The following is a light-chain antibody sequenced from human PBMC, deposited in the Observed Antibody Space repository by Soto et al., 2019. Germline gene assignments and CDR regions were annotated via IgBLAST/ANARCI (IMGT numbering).Light chain of an antibody. V-gene: IGKV3-20*01. J-gene: IGKJ2*01. Sequence: EIVLTQSPGTLSLSPGERATLSCRASQSVSSSYFAWYQQKPGQAPRLLIYAASSRATGIPDRFSGSGSGTDFTLTISRLEPEDFAVYYCQQYGSSPYTFGQGTKLEI. CDR1: QSVSSSY. CDR2: AAS. CDR3: QQYGSSPYT.